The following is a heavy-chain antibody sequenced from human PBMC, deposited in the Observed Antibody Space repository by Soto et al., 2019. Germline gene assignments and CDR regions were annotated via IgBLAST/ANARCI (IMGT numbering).Heavy chain of an antibody. CDR1: GFSFRSYA. Sequence: GGSLRLSCAGSGFSFRSYAMSWVRQAPGKELEWVAGISESGSRTYYIESVKGRFTISRDNPKNTLDLQMHSLRVEDTAVYYCAKDTYGSQSYSDVWGQGTLVTVSS. V-gene: IGHV3-23*01. CDR2: ISESGSRT. J-gene: IGHJ1*01. CDR3: AKDTYGSQSYSDV. D-gene: IGHD3-10*01.